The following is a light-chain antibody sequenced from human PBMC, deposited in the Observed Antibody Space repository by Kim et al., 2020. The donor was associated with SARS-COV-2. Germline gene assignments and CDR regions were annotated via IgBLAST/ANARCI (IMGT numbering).Light chain of an antibody. V-gene: IGLV3-9*01. J-gene: IGLJ3*02. CDR2: RDY. CDR3: QVWDSSTWV. CDR1: NIVRRN. Sequence: SYELTQPLSVSVALGQTASITCGGNNIVRRNVHWYQQRPGQDPVLVIYRDYNRPSGIPERFSGSNSGNTATLTISRAQDGDEADYYCQVWDSSTWVFGGGTQLTVL.